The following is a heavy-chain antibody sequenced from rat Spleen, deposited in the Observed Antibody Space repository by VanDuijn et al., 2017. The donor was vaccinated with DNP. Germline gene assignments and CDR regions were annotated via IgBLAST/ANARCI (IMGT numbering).Heavy chain of an antibody. CDR1: GFTFNNYW. CDR3: TNDWELYY. D-gene: IGHD5-1*01. J-gene: IGHJ2*01. CDR2: ITKTGDNT. Sequence: EVQLVESDGGLVQPGRSLKLSCITSGFTFNNYWMNWIRQTPGKGLEWVASITKTGDNTYYPDSVTGRFTISRDNAKNTLYLQMNSLRSEDTATYYCTNDWELYYWGQGVMVTVSS. V-gene: IGHV5-31*01.